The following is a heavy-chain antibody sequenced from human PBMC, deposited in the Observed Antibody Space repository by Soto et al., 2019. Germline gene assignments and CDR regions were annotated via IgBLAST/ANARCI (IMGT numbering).Heavy chain of an antibody. CDR1: GGSISSGGYS. Sequence: PSETLSLTCAVSGGSISSGGYSWSWIRQPPGKGLEWIGYIYHSGSTYYNPSLKSRVTISVDRSKNQFSLKLSSVTAADTAVYYCARGGVTMVRGRNWFDPWGQGTLVTVSS. CDR3: ARGGVTMVRGRNWFDP. V-gene: IGHV4-30-2*01. CDR2: IYHSGST. J-gene: IGHJ5*02. D-gene: IGHD3-10*01.